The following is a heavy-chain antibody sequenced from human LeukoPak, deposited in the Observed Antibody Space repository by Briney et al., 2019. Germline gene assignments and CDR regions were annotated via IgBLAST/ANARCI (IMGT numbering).Heavy chain of an antibody. J-gene: IGHJ5*02. CDR3: AAAYQLLPPGNWFDP. CDR2: IVVGSGNT. V-gene: IGHV1-58*01. D-gene: IGHD2-2*01. Sequence: SVKVSYKASGFTFTSSAVQWVRQARGQRLEWIGWIVVGSGNTNYAQKFQERVTITRDMSTSTAYMELSSLRSEDTAVYYCAAAYQLLPPGNWFDPWGQGTLATVSS. CDR1: GFTFTSSA.